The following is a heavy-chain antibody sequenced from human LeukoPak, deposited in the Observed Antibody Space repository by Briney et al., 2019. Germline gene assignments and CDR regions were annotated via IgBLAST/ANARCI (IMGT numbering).Heavy chain of an antibody. D-gene: IGHD6-13*01. J-gene: IGHJ6*03. CDR3: ARALAAAGYYYYYYMDV. CDR1: GGSFSGYY. CDR2: INHSGST. V-gene: IGHV4-34*01. Sequence: SETLSLTCAVYGGSFSGYYWSWIRQPPGKGLEWIGEINHSGSTYYNPSLKSRVTISVDTSKNQFSLKLSSVTAADTAVYYCARALAAAGYYYYYYMDVWGKGTTVTVSS.